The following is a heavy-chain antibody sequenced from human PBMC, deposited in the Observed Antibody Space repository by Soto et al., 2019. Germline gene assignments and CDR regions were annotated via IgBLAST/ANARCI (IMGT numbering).Heavy chain of an antibody. CDR1: GGSISGTTYS. CDR2: IYDSGNT. CDR3: SRGQGAAAGHSNVGY. J-gene: IGHJ4*02. V-gene: IGHV4-30-2*01. D-gene: IGHD6-13*01. Sequence: QLQLQESGSGLVKPSQTLSLTCAVSGGSISGTTYSWSWIRQPPGKGLEWIGYIYDSGNTYYNPSLKSQYSISVDRTKNQVSLKLSSVTAADTAVYYCSRGQGAAAGHSNVGYGGQGAVVNVSP.